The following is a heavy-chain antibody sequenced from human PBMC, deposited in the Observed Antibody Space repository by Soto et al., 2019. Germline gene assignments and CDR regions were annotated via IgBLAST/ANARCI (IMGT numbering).Heavy chain of an antibody. CDR3: ARGPYSGNAIDY. V-gene: IGHV4-31*03. Sequence: SETLSLTCTVSGGSISSGDYYWSWVRQHPGKGLEWIGYIYYSGNTYYNPSLRSRLTISVDTSENQFSLRLSAVTAADTALYYCARGPYSGNAIDYWGQGALVTVSS. CDR1: GGSISSGDYY. J-gene: IGHJ4*02. D-gene: IGHD4-4*01. CDR2: IYYSGNT.